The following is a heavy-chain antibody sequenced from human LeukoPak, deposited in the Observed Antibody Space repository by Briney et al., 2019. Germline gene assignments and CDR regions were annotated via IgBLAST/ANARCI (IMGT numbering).Heavy chain of an antibody. CDR3: ARLGYCSGGSCYDWFDP. Sequence: GGSLRLSCAASGFTFSSYSMNWVRQAPGKGLEWVSSISSSSSYIYYADSVKGRFTISRDNAKNSLYLQMNSLRAEDTAVYYCARLGYCSGGSCYDWFDPWGQGTLVTVSS. D-gene: IGHD2-15*01. J-gene: IGHJ5*02. CDR2: ISSSSSYI. CDR1: GFTFSSYS. V-gene: IGHV3-21*01.